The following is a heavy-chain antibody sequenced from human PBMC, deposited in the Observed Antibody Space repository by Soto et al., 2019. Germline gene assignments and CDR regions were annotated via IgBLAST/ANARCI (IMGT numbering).Heavy chain of an antibody. D-gene: IGHD6-13*01. CDR2: IIPIFGTP. CDR1: GGTFSRYA. V-gene: IGHV1-69*01. CDR3: ASAAAGYWYFDL. Sequence: QVQLVQSGAGMKQPGSSVKVSCKASGGTFSRYAISWVRQAPGQGLEWMGGIIPIFGTPKYAQKFQGRVTITADESTSTTYMELSSLSPEDTAIYYCASAAAGYWYFDLWGRGTLVTVSS. J-gene: IGHJ2*01.